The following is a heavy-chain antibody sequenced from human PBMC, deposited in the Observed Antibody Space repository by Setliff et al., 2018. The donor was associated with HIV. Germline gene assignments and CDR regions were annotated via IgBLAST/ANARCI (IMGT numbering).Heavy chain of an antibody. Sequence: SETLSLTCAVYGGSFSGYYWNWIRQSPGKGQEWIGEINHSGSTNYNPSLKSRITISVDTSKKQFSLKLNSVTAADTAVYYCARGPAEWQIVVVPAAHWYFDLWGRGTLVTVSS. CDR2: INHSGST. CDR3: ARGPAEWQIVVVPAAHWYFDL. D-gene: IGHD2-2*01. CDR1: GGSFSGYY. J-gene: IGHJ2*01. V-gene: IGHV4-34*01.